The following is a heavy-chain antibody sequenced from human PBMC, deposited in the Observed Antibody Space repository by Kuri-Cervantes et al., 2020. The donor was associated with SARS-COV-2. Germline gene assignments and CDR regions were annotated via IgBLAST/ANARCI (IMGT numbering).Heavy chain of an antibody. J-gene: IGHJ2*01. V-gene: IGHV4-34*01. CDR2: INHSGST. CDR3: ARVDGDYVDWYFDL. D-gene: IGHD4-17*01. CDR1: GGSFSGYY. Sequence: SETLSLTCAFYGGSFSGYYRSWIRQPPGKGLEWIGEINHSGSTNYNPSLKSRVTISVDTSKNQFSLKLSSVTAADTAVYYCARVDGDYVDWYFDLWGLGTLVTVSS.